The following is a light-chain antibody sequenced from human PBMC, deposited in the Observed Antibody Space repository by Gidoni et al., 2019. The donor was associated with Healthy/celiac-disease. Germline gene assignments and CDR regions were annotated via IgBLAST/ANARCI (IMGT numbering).Light chain of an antibody. CDR2: GAS. Sequence: EIVMTQSPATLSVSPGERATLSCRASQSVSSNLAWYQQKPGQAPRLLIYGASTRATGIPARFSGSGSGTEFTLTISSLQSEDFAVYYCQQYNNWPTAWTFGQXTKVEIK. V-gene: IGKV3-15*01. CDR1: QSVSSN. CDR3: QQYNNWPTAWT. J-gene: IGKJ1*01.